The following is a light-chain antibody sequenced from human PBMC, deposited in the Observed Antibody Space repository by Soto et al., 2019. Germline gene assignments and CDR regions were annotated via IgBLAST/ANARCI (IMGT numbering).Light chain of an antibody. V-gene: IGKV1-5*01. CDR3: QQYNSFSLIT. CDR1: QSVSNW. CDR2: DAS. J-gene: IGKJ5*01. Sequence: DIQMTQSPSTLSASVGDRVTITCRASQSVSNWLAWYQQKRGKAPELLIYDASSLESGVPSRFSGTGSGTEFTLTISSLQPDDFATYFCQQYNSFSLITFGQGTRLEI.